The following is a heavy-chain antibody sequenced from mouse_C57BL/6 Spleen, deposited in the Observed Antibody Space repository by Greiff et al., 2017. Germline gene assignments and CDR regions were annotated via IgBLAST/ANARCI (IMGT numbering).Heavy chain of an antibody. Sequence: EVMLVESGGGLVKPGGSLKLSCAASGFTFSSYAMSWVRQTPEKRLEWVATISDGGSYTYYPDNVKGRFTISRDNAKNNLYLQMSHLKSEDTAMYYCARLTGLYYAMDYWGQGTSVTVSS. CDR2: ISDGGSYT. V-gene: IGHV5-4*03. CDR3: ARLTGLYYAMDY. D-gene: IGHD4-1*01. J-gene: IGHJ4*01. CDR1: GFTFSSYA.